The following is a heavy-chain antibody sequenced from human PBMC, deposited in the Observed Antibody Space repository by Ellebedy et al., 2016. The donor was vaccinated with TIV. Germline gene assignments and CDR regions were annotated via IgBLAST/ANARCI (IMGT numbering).Heavy chain of an antibody. D-gene: IGHD1-14*01. Sequence: PGGSLRLSCAASGFTFSSYGMHWVRQAPGKGLEWVAVIWYDGSNKYYADPVKGRFTISRDNAKNSLYLQMNSLRAEDTAVYYCARDKTELDYWGQGTLVTVSS. J-gene: IGHJ4*02. CDR1: GFTFSSYG. CDR3: ARDKTELDY. CDR2: IWYDGSNK. V-gene: IGHV3-33*01.